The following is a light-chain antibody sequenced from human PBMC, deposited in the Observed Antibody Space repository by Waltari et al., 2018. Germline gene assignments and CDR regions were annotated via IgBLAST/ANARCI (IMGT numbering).Light chain of an antibody. CDR1: QSLLHSDGYNY. CDR2: LGA. J-gene: IGKJ2*01. V-gene: IGKV2-28*01. CDR3: MQPLQTHYT. Sequence: DIVMSQSPLTLPVTPGEPASISCRSSQSLLHSDGYNYLDWYLQKPEQSPQLLIYLGANRASGVPDRCSGSGSGTDLILKISRVEAEDIGVYYCMQPLQTHYTFGQGTKLEIK.